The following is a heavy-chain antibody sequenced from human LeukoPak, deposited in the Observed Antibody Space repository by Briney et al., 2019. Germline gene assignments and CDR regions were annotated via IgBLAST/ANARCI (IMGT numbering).Heavy chain of an antibody. V-gene: IGHV3-23*01. CDR2: ISRSGGST. CDR3: ARRGGDYCFDY. D-gene: IGHD2-21*01. Sequence: GGSLRLSCAASGSMFSNYAMSWVRQAPGKGLEWVSAISRSGGSTYYADSVKGRFTISRDNSKNTLYLQMNSLGAEDTAVYFCARRGGDYCFDYWGQGALVTVSS. CDR1: GSMFSNYA. J-gene: IGHJ4*02.